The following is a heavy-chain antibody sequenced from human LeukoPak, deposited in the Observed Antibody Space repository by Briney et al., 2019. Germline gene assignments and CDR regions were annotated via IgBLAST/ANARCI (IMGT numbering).Heavy chain of an antibody. V-gene: IGHV1-8*03. CDR2: MNPNRGNT. J-gene: IGHJ4*02. CDR3: ARGLQLADSSPFDC. Sequence: ASVKVSCKASGYTFTSYDINWVRQATGQGLEWMGWMNPNRGNTGYAQKFQGRVTITRNTSISTAYMELSSLRSEDTAVYYCARGLQLADSSPFDCWGQGTLVTVSS. D-gene: IGHD6-19*01. CDR1: GYTFTSYD.